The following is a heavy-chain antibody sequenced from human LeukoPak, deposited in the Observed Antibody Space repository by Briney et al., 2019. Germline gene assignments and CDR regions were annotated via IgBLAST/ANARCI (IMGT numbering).Heavy chain of an antibody. V-gene: IGHV4-34*01. CDR1: GGTLSGYY. D-gene: IGHD5-24*01. Sequence: SETLSLTCAVYGGTLSGYYWSWIRQPPGKGLGWIGEIKESEKTNYNPSLKSRVTISIDTSKNQFSLKVSSVTAADTAVYYCAREGLRNVHNPLGYWGQGTLVTVSS. CDR3: AREGLRNVHNPLGY. CDR2: IKESEKT. J-gene: IGHJ4*02.